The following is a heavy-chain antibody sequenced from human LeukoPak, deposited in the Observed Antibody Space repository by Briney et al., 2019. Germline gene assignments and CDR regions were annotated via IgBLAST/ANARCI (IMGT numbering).Heavy chain of an antibody. CDR3: ARGVGYDFWSGYRY. CDR1: GFTFSSYA. V-gene: IGHV3-30-3*01. D-gene: IGHD3-3*01. CDR2: ISYDGSNK. J-gene: IGHJ4*02. Sequence: GGSLRLSCAASGFTFSSYATHWVRQAPGKGLEWVSVISYDGSNKYYADSVKGRFTISRDNSKNTLFLQMNSLRADDTAMYYCARGVGYDFWSGYRYWGQGALVTVSS.